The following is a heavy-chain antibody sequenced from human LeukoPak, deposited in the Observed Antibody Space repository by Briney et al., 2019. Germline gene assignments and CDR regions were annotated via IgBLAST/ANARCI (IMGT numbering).Heavy chain of an antibody. Sequence: SVKVSCKASGDTFSSYAISWVRQAPGQGLEWMGGIIPIFGTANYAQKFQGRVTITADKSTSTAYMELSSLRSEDTAVYYCARVDSSGYPYYFDYWGQGTLVTVSS. CDR3: ARVDSSGYPYYFDY. V-gene: IGHV1-69*06. J-gene: IGHJ4*02. CDR1: GDTFSSYA. D-gene: IGHD3-22*01. CDR2: IIPIFGTA.